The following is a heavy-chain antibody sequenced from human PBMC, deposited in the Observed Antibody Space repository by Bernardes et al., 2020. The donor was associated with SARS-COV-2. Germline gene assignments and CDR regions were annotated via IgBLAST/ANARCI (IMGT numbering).Heavy chain of an antibody. CDR3: AREGNYYYGSGSYYKARSTFDY. D-gene: IGHD3-10*01. CDR2: INAGNGNT. Sequence: ASVKVSCKASGYTFTSYAMHWVRQAPGQRLEWMGWINAGNGNTKYSQKFQGRVTITRDTSASTAYMELSSLRSEDTAVYYCAREGNYYYGSGSYYKARSTFDYWGQATLVTVAS. V-gene: IGHV1-3*01. J-gene: IGHJ4*02. CDR1: GYTFTSYA.